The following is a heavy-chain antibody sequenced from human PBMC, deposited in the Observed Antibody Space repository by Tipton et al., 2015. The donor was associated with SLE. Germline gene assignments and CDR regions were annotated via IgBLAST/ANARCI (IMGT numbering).Heavy chain of an antibody. CDR2: INHSGRT. J-gene: IGHJ4*02. Sequence: GLVKPSETLSLTCAVYGGSVSGHYWSWIRQPPGKGLEWIGEINHSGRTNYNPSLKSRVTISVDASKNQFSLKLSSVNAADTAVYYCATLVPDGESGVIPGDYWSQGTLVTVSS. CDR1: GGSVSGHY. CDR3: ATLVPDGESGVIPGDY. D-gene: IGHD2-15*01. V-gene: IGHV4-34*01.